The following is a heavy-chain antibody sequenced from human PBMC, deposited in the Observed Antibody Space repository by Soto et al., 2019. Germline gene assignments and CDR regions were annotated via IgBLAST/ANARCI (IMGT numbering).Heavy chain of an antibody. CDR3: ARCMGFDGSGYAFFDS. CDR2: VSSSSSYI. CDR1: GFTFSSYG. D-gene: IGHD3-10*01. V-gene: IGHV3-21*01. J-gene: IGHJ4*02. Sequence: GGSLRLSCAASGFTFSSYGMHWVRQAPGKGLEWVSSVSSSSSYIYYADSVKGRFTVSRDNAEKSLYLQMNSLRAEDTAIYYCARCMGFDGSGYAFFDSWGQGTLVTVSS.